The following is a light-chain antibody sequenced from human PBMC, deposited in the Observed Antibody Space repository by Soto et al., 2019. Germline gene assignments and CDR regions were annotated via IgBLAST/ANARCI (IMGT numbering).Light chain of an antibody. Sequence: RQTTQSPSTLSASVGDRVTITCRASQSISASLAWYQQKPGKAPKPLIYKASSLETGVPSRFSGSGSGTEFTLTISSLQPDDFATYFCQHMATFGQGTKVEIK. CDR3: QHMAT. CDR2: KAS. CDR1: QSISAS. V-gene: IGKV1-5*03. J-gene: IGKJ1*01.